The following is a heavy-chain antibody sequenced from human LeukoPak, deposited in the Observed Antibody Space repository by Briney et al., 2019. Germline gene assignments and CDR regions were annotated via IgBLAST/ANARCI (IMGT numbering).Heavy chain of an antibody. CDR2: ISGDAGST. CDR3: APDGGYRSSWYGVYY. D-gene: IGHD6-13*01. J-gene: IGHJ4*02. Sequence: PGGSLRLSCAASGFTFDDYAMHGVRQAPGEGLEWVSLISGDAGSTYYADSMKGRFTISRDNSKNSLFLQMNSLRTEDAALYYCAPDGGYRSSWYGVYYWGQGTLVTVSS. CDR1: GFTFDDYA. V-gene: IGHV3-43*02.